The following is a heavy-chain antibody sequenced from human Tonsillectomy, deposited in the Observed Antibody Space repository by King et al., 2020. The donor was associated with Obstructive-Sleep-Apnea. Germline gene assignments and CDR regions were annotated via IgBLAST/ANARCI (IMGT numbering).Heavy chain of an antibody. CDR1: GGSISSYY. Sequence: QLQESGPGLVKPSETLSLTCTVSGGSISSYYWSWIRQPPGKGLEWIGYIYYCGSTNYNPSLKSRVTISVDTSKNQFSLKLISVTAADTAVYYCARHESTLLRYFDWLFGDWGQGTLVTVSS. J-gene: IGHJ4*02. CDR3: ARHESTLLRYFDWLFGD. CDR2: IYYCGST. V-gene: IGHV4-59*08. D-gene: IGHD3-9*01.